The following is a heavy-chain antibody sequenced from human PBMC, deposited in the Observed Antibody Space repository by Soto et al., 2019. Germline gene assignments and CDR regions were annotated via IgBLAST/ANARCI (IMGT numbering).Heavy chain of an antibody. V-gene: IGHV3-30*18. CDR1: GFTFSSYG. CDR2: ISYDGSNK. CDR3: AKNRQSGSYLRGFDY. D-gene: IGHD1-26*01. J-gene: IGHJ4*02. Sequence: QVQLVESGGGVVQPGRSLRLSCAASGFTFSSYGMHWVRQAPGKGLEWVAVISYDGSNKYYADSVKGRFTISRDNYKDTLYLQMNGLRAEDTAVYYCAKNRQSGSYLRGFDYWGQGTLVTVSS.